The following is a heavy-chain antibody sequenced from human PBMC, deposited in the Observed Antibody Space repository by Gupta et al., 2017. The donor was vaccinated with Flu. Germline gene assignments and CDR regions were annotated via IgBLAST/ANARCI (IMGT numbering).Heavy chain of an antibody. J-gene: IGHJ4*02. Sequence: YGMHWVRQPTGKGLEWVSIISYDGTIDSYADSVKGRCTVSRYNPRDTLYLQMNSLRPEDTAVYYCAKDSTTSSTDYLDSWGQGTLVTVSS. CDR1: YG. V-gene: IGHV3-30*18. D-gene: IGHD1-1*01. CDR3: AKDSTTSSTDYLDS. CDR2: ISYDGTID.